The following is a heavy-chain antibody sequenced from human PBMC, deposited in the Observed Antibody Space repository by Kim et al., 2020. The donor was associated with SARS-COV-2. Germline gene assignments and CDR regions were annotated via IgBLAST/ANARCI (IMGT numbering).Heavy chain of an antibody. CDR3: AKHFGSSGSEFQH. CDR1: GFTYSAYA. V-gene: IGHV3-23*01. CDR2: ISGNDGST. D-gene: IGHD3-22*01. Sequence: GGSLRLFCAASGFTYSAYAMSWVRQAPGRGLEWVSGISGNDGSTYYADSVKGRFIISRDNSKNTLHLQTNSLRADDTAVYYCAKHFGSSGSEFQHLGQGT. J-gene: IGHJ1*01.